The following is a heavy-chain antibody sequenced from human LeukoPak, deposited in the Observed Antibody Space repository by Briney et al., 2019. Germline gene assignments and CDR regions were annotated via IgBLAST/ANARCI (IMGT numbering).Heavy chain of an antibody. CDR3: ARHSRAFDI. CDR2: IYPGDSDT. V-gene: IGHV5-51*01. CDR1: GYSFSRYW. J-gene: IGHJ3*02. Sequence: GESLKTSCKGSGYSFSRYWIGWVRQMPGKGLEWMGIIYPGDSDTRYSPSFQGQVTISADKSISTAYLQWSSLKASDTAMFYCARHSRAFDIWGQGTMVTVSS.